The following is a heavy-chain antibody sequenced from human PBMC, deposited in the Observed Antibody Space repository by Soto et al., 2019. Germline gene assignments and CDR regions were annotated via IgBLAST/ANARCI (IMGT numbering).Heavy chain of an antibody. Sequence: GGSLRLSCAASGFTFSSYAMSWVRQAPGKGLEWVSAISGSGGSTYYADSVKGRFTISRDNSKNTLYLQMNSLRAEDTAVYYCAKGGESCSSTSCYSDYWGQGTLVTVSS. D-gene: IGHD2-2*01. CDR1: GFTFSSYA. V-gene: IGHV3-23*01. CDR2: ISGSGGST. J-gene: IGHJ4*02. CDR3: AKGGESCSSTSCYSDY.